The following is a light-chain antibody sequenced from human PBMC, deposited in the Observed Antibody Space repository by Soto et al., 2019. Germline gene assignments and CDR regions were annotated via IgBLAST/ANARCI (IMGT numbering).Light chain of an antibody. J-gene: IGKJ4*01. Sequence: EIVVTQSPGTLSLSPGGRATLCCRASQSVRSSYLAWYQQRPGQAPRLLIFGASFRATGIPDRFSGSGSGTDFTLTISRLEPEDFAVYYCQHYGSPLTFGGGTKVDIK. CDR1: QSVRSSY. V-gene: IGKV3-20*01. CDR2: GAS. CDR3: QHYGSPLT.